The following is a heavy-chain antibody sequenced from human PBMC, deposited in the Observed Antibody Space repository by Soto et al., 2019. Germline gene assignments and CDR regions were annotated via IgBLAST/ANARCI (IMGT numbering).Heavy chain of an antibody. V-gene: IGHV4-59*08. CDR2: IYYSGGT. D-gene: IGHD2-15*01. CDR1: GGSISSYY. Sequence: QVQLQESGPGLVKPSETLSLTCTVSGGSISSYYWSWIRQPPGKGLEWIGYIYYSGGTNYNPSLTRRVTISVDTSKNQCSLKLSSVTAADTAVYYCARRYGGTFDYWGQGTLVTVSS. CDR3: ARRYGGTFDY. J-gene: IGHJ4*02.